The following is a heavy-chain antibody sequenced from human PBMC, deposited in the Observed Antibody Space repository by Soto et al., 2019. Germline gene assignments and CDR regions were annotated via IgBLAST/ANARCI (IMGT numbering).Heavy chain of an antibody. CDR2: IIPMFGTA. CDR3: ASGIQLWLRRINNGYSG. D-gene: IGHD5-18*01. V-gene: IGHV1-69*12. J-gene: IGHJ4*02. CDR1: GGTFSTYA. Sequence: QVQLVQSGAEVEKPESSVKVSCKAPGGTFSTYAISWVRQAPGQGLEWMGGIIPMFGTANYAQRFQDRVTITADESTNTVYMEQSSLRSEDTAVYFCASGIQLWLRRINNGYSGWGQGTLVTVSS.